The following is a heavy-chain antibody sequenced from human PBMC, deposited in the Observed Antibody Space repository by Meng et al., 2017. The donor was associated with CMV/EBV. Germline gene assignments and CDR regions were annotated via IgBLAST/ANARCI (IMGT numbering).Heavy chain of an antibody. D-gene: IGHD1-26*01. CDR2: IYYSGST. Sequence: GSLRLSCTVSGGSISSSSYYWGWIRQPPGKGLEWIGSIYYSGSTYYNPSLKSRVTISVDTSKNQFSLKLFSVTAADTAVYYCARSFDRNYYYYGIDVWGQGTTVTVSS. J-gene: IGHJ6*02. CDR1: GGSISSSSYY. V-gene: IGHV4-39*07. CDR3: ARSFDRNYYYYGIDV.